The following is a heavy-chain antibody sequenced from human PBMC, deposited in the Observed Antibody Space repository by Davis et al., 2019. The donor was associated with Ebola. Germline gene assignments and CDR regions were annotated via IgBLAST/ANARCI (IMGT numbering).Heavy chain of an antibody. CDR1: GDSVPCHSGA. V-gene: IGHV6-1*01. CDR2: TYYWSKWFN. D-gene: IGHD1-26*01. CDR3: VRGWGRTGMGV. Sequence: HSQTLSLTCSILGDSVPCHSGAWNWIRQSPSRGLEWLGRTYYWSKWFNDYAVSVKSRITINPDTSKNQFSLQLSSVTPEDTAVYYCVRGWGRTGMGVWGQGTTVTVSS. J-gene: IGHJ6*02.